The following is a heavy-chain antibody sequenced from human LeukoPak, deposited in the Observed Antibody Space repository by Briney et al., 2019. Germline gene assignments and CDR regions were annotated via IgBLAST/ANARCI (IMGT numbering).Heavy chain of an antibody. D-gene: IGHD3-10*01. J-gene: IGHJ4*02. Sequence: ASVKVSRKASGYTFTSYYMHWVRQAPGQGLEWMGGIIPIFGTANYAQKFQGRVTITADKSTSTAYMELSSLRSEDTAVYYCAIAYGSGSYPHHFDYWGQGTLVTVSS. V-gene: IGHV1-69*06. CDR1: GYTFTSYY. CDR3: AIAYGSGSYPHHFDY. CDR2: IIPIFGTA.